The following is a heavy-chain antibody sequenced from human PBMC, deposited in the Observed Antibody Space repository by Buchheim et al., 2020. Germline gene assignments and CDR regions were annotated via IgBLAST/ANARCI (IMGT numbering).Heavy chain of an antibody. J-gene: IGHJ4*02. Sequence: EVQLLESGGGLVQPGGSLRLSCAASGFTFNTYVMNWVRQAPGKGLQWVSSNSSTGSSTYYADSVKGRFTISRDNSKNTLDLQMNSLRADDTAVYYCAKGQFVRKGYFDYWGQGAL. CDR1: GFTFNTYV. CDR3: AKGQFVRKGYFDY. D-gene: IGHD6-6*01. CDR2: NSSTGSST. V-gene: IGHV3-23*01.